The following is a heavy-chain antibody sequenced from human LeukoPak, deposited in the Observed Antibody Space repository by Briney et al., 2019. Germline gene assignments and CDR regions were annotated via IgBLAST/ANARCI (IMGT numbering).Heavy chain of an antibody. CDR1: GSSVSSGSHY. D-gene: IGHD4-17*01. Sequence: PSETLSLTCTVSGSSVSSGSHYWSWIRQPPGKGLEWIGYIYYSGSTNYNPSLKSRVTISVDTSKNQFSLKLSSVTAADTAVYYCARKPTTVTSWFDPWGQGTLVTVSS. J-gene: IGHJ5*02. CDR2: IYYSGST. V-gene: IGHV4-61*01. CDR3: ARKPTTVTSWFDP.